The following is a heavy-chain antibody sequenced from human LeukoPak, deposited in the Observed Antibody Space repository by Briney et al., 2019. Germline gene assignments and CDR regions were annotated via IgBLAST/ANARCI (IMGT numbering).Heavy chain of an antibody. CDR2: IGPSGAKT. J-gene: IGHJ3*02. CDR1: GFTFSSYG. Sequence: GGSLRLSCAASGFTFSSYGMNWVRQAPGKGLEWVSGIGPSGAKTYYADSVKGRFTISRDNAKNSLYLQMNSLRAEDTALYYCARDFERRAFDIWGQGTMVTVSS. CDR3: ARDFERRAFDI. D-gene: IGHD6-25*01. V-gene: IGHV3-23*01.